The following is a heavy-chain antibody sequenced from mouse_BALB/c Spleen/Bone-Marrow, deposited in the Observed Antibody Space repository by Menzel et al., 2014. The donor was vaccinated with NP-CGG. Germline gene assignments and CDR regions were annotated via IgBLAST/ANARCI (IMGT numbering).Heavy chain of an antibody. CDR3: TRDAMDY. CDR2: IDPSDSYT. Sequence: VQLQQSGAELVKPGASVKMSCKASGYTFTSYWMHWVRQRPGQGLEWIGVIDPSDSYTSYIQKFKGKATLTVDTSSSTAYMQLSSLTSEDSAVYYCTRDAMDYWGQGTSVTVPS. J-gene: IGHJ4*01. V-gene: IGHV1S127*01. CDR1: GYTFTSYW.